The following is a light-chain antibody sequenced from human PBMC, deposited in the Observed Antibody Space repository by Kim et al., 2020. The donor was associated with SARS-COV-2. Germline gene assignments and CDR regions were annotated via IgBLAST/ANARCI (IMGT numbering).Light chain of an antibody. J-gene: IGKJ2*01. Sequence: APVGDSVTITCRASQTISTWLAWYQQKPGKAPNLLIYLASTLESGVPSRFIGSGSGTEFTLTIDSLQPDDFATYYCQHYSRFPYTFGQGTKVDIK. CDR3: QHYSRFPYT. CDR1: QTISTW. CDR2: LAS. V-gene: IGKV1-5*03.